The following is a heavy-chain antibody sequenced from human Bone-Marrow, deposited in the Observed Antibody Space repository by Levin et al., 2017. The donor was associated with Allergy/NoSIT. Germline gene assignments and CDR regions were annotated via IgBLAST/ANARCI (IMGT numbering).Heavy chain of an antibody. Sequence: ASETLSLTCSVSGDSINNYYWSWIRQPPGKGLEWIGYMSHSGNAKYNPSLKSRVAISVDTSKNQFSLNVTSVIPADAAVYYCARARGGLRFLEWPYYFDSWGQGTLVTVSS. CDR1: GDSINNYY. CDR3: ARARGGLRFLEWPYYFDS. V-gene: IGHV4-59*01. CDR2: MSHSGNA. J-gene: IGHJ4*02. D-gene: IGHD3-3*01.